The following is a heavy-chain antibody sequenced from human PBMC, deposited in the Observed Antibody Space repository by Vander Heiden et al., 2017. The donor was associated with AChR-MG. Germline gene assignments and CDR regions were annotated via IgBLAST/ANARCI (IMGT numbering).Heavy chain of an antibody. CDR2: INAGNGNT. CDR3: ARGVQGVIIPYYYYMDV. V-gene: IGHV1-3*01. CDR1: GYTFTSYA. Sequence: QVQLVQSGAEVKKPGASVKVSCKASGYTFTSYAMHWVRQAPGQRLEWMGWINAGNGNTKYSQKFQGRFTITRDTSASTAYMELSSLRSEDTAVYYCARGVQGVIIPYYYYMDVWGKGTTVTVSS. D-gene: IGHD3-10*01. J-gene: IGHJ6*03.